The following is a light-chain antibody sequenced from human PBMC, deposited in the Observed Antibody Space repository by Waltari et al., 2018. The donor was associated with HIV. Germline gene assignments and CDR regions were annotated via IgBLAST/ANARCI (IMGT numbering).Light chain of an antibody. CDR1: ASNFGSDF. Sequence: QSVLTQPPSMSAAPGQRVTISCSGSASNFGSDFVSWYQHVPGTAPKLRIYDNTRRPSGISDRFSGSKSGTAATLAITGRQTGDEAVYYCGTWDNRRSVGVCGGGTRLTVL. V-gene: IGLV1-51*01. CDR3: GTWDNRRSVGV. CDR2: DNT. J-gene: IGLJ3*02.